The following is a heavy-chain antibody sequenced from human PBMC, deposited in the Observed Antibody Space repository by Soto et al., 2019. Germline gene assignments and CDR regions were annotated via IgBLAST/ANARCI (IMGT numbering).Heavy chain of an antibody. Sequence: QVQLVESGGGVVQPGRSLRLSCAASGFTFSSYGMHWVRQAPGKGLEWVAVIWYDGSNKYYADSVKGRFTISRDNSKNTLYLQMNSLRAEDTAVYYCAREAGAAETYYYDSSGYYTSAFDYWGQGTLVTVSS. CDR2: IWYDGSNK. CDR1: GFTFSSYG. D-gene: IGHD3-22*01. J-gene: IGHJ4*02. CDR3: AREAGAAETYYYDSSGYYTSAFDY. V-gene: IGHV3-33*01.